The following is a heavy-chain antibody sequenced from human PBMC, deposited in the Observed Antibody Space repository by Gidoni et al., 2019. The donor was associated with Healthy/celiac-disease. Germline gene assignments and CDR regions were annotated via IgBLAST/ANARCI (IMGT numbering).Heavy chain of an antibody. J-gene: IGHJ4*02. CDR2: ISSSGSTI. CDR1: GSTFISYE. CDR3: ARSGEWGSSWSGGFDY. Sequence: EVQLVESGGGLVQPGGSLSLSCAASGSTFISYEMNWVRQAPGKGLEWVSYISSSGSTIYYADSVKGRFTISRDNAKNSLYLQMNSRRAEDTAVYYCARSGEWGSSWSGGFDYWGQGTLVTVSS. V-gene: IGHV3-48*03. D-gene: IGHD3-3*01.